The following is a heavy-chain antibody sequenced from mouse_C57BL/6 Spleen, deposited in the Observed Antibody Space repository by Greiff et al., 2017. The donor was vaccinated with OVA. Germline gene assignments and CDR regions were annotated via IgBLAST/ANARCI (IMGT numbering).Heavy chain of an antibody. J-gene: IGHJ2*01. CDR1: GYAFSSSW. V-gene: IGHV1-82*01. CDR3: ASLGSEGYFDY. CDR2: IYPGDGDT. Sequence: VKLVESGPELVKPGASVKISCKASGYAFSSSWMNWVKQRPGKGLEWIGRIYPGDGDTNYNGKFKGKATLTADKSSSTAYMQLSSLTSEDSAVYFCASLGSEGYFDYWGQGTTLTVSS. D-gene: IGHD4-1*01.